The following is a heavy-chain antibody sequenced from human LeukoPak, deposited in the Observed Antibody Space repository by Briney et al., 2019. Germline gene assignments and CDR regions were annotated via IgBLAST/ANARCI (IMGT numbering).Heavy chain of an antibody. CDR3: VRDGPNSAGLDFDY. V-gene: IGHV3-74*01. D-gene: IGHD3-16*01. Sequence: SGGSLRLSCAASEFTFSRYWMHWVRQAPGKGLVWVSRINEDGSRTNYADAVKGRFTISRDNVKNTLYMEMNNLRAEDTAVYYCVRDGPNSAGLDFDYWGQGTLVTVSS. CDR2: INEDGSRT. J-gene: IGHJ4*02. CDR1: EFTFSRYW.